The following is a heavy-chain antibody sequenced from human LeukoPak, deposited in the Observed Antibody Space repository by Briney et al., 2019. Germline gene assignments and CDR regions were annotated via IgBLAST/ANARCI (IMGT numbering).Heavy chain of an antibody. CDR2: ISSGSGHI. Sequence: PAGSLRLSCAASGFNFDSYTMTWVRQAPGKGLEWVSSISSGSGHIYYADSMKGRFTISRDNAKSSLYLQMNSLRAEDTAVYYCARFLTVAVVPQRVDCWGQGTLVTVSS. CDR3: ARFLTVAVVPQRVDC. CDR1: GFNFDSYT. D-gene: IGHD6-19*01. J-gene: IGHJ4*02. V-gene: IGHV3-21*01.